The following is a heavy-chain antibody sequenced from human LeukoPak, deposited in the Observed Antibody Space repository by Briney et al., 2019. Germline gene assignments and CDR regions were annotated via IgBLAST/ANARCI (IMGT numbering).Heavy chain of an antibody. CDR3: ARKSGSGNFPLDY. CDR2: IKEDGSEN. D-gene: IGHD3-10*01. V-gene: IGHV3-7*03. CDR1: GFTFSYYW. J-gene: IGHJ4*02. Sequence: GGSLRLSCAASGFTFSYYWMSWVRQAPGKGLEWVANIKEDGSENYSVDSVKGRFTISRDNAKNSLYLQMSSLRAEDTALYYCARKSGSGNFPLDYWGQGTLVTVSS.